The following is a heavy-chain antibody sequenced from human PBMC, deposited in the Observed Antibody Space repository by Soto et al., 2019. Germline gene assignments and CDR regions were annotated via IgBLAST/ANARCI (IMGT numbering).Heavy chain of an antibody. Sequence: GESLRLSCAASWFTFSGAAIHWVRQASGKGLEWVGRIRSKANSYATAYAASVKGRFTISRDDSKNTAYLQMNSLKTEDTAVYYCTRHPDIVVVPAAMTQFDPWGQGT. CDR2: IRSKANSYAT. J-gene: IGHJ5*02. CDR1: WFTFSGAA. CDR3: TRHPDIVVVPAAMTQFDP. D-gene: IGHD2-2*01. V-gene: IGHV3-73*01.